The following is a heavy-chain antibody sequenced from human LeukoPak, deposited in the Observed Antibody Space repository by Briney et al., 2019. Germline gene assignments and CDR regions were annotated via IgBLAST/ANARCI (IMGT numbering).Heavy chain of an antibody. D-gene: IGHD1-26*01. Sequence: ASVKVSCKASGGTFSSYAISWVRQAPGQGLEWMGGIIPIFGTANYAQKFQGRVTMTEDTSTDTAYMELSSLRSEDTAVYYCATEVGGSYFTAFDYWGQGTLVTVSS. CDR3: ATEVGGSYFTAFDY. CDR2: IIPIFGTA. V-gene: IGHV1-69*06. J-gene: IGHJ4*02. CDR1: GGTFSSYA.